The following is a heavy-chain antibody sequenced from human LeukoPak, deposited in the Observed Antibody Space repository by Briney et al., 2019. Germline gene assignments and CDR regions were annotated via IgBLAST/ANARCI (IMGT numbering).Heavy chain of an antibody. CDR3: ARHVTKAMAPNYFDY. D-gene: IGHD5-18*01. J-gene: IGHJ4*02. CDR2: IYYSGST. V-gene: IGHV4-59*08. Sequence: SETLSLTCTLSGGSISSYYWSWIRQPPGKGLEWIGYIYYSGSTNYNPSLKSRVTISVDTSKNQFSLKLSSVTAADTAVYYCARHVTKAMAPNYFDYWGQGTLVTVSS. CDR1: GGSISSYY.